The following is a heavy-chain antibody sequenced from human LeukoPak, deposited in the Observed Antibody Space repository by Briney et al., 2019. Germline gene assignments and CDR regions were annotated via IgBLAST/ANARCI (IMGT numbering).Heavy chain of an antibody. Sequence: SETLSLTCAVSGGSISSGGYSWSWIRQPPGKGLEWTGYIYHSGSTYYNPSLKSRVTISVDRSKNQFSLKLSSVTAADTAVYYCARGGAATVTTYYYGMDVWGQGTTVTVSS. CDR2: IYHSGST. D-gene: IGHD4-11*01. CDR1: GGSISSGGYS. V-gene: IGHV4-30-2*01. J-gene: IGHJ6*02. CDR3: ARGGAATVTTYYYGMDV.